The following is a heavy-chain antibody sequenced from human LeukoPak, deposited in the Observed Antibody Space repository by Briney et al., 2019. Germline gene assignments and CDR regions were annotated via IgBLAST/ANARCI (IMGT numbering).Heavy chain of an antibody. J-gene: IGHJ4*02. CDR3: AKTTWIQLWYDY. CDR2: TYTSGST. CDR1: GGSISSGSYY. V-gene: IGHV4-61*02. Sequence: SETLSLTCTVSGGSISSGSYYRSWIRQPAGKGLEWIGRTYTSGSTNYNPSLKSRVTISVDTSKNQFSLKLSSVTAADTAVYYCAKTTWIQLWYDYWGQGILVTVSS. D-gene: IGHD5-18*01.